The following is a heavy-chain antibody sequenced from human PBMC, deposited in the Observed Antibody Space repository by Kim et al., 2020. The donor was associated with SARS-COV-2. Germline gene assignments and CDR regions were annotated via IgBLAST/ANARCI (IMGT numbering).Heavy chain of an antibody. CDR3: AKDNLRIAAAGSAFDI. D-gene: IGHD6-13*01. CDR2: ISGSGGST. V-gene: IGHV3-23*01. Sequence: GGSLRLSCAASGFTFSSYAMSWVRQAPGKGLEWVSAISGSGGSTYYADSVKGRFTISRDNSKNTLYLQMNSLRAEDTAVYYCAKDNLRIAAAGSAFDIWGQGTMVTVSS. J-gene: IGHJ3*02. CDR1: GFTFSSYA.